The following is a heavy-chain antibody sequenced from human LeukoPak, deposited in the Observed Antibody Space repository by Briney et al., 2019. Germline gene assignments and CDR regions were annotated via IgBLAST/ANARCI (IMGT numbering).Heavy chain of an antibody. Sequence: PSETLSLTCTVSGGSISSYYWSWIRQPPGKGLEWIGYIYYSGCTNYNPSLKSRVTISVDTSKNQFSLKLSSVTAADTAVYYCARGPGGIAAAGYYFDYWGQGTLVTVSS. V-gene: IGHV4-59*01. CDR3: ARGPGGIAAAGYYFDY. D-gene: IGHD6-13*01. CDR2: IYYSGCT. J-gene: IGHJ4*02. CDR1: GGSISSYY.